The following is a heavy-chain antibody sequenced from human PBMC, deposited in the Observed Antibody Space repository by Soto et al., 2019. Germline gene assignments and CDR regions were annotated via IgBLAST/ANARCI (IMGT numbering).Heavy chain of an antibody. V-gene: IGHV1-69*02. Sequence: QVQLVQSGAEEKKPGSSVKVSCKASGGTFSSYTISWVRQAPGQGLEWMGRIIPILGIANYAQKFQGTVTITADKSASTDYMELSSLRSEDTAVYYCASDLGDCSGGSCYGVYWGQGTLVTVSS. J-gene: IGHJ4*02. CDR1: GGTFSSYT. D-gene: IGHD2-15*01. CDR3: ASDLGDCSGGSCYGVY. CDR2: IIPILGIA.